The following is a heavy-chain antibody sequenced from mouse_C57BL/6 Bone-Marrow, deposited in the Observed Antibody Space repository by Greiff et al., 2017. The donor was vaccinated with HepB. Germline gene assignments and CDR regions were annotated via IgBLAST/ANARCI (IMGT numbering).Heavy chain of an antibody. V-gene: IGHV1-50*01. D-gene: IGHD1-1*01. CDR1: GYTFTSYW. J-gene: IGHJ2*01. CDR2: IDPSDSYT. CDR3: ARRSYYYGSSPFDY. Sequence: VQLQQPGAELVKPGASVKLSCKASGYTFTSYWMQWVKQRPGQGLEWIGEIDPSDSYTNYNQKFKGKATLTVDPSSSTAYMQLSSLTSEDSAVYYCARRSYYYGSSPFDYWGQGTTLTVSS.